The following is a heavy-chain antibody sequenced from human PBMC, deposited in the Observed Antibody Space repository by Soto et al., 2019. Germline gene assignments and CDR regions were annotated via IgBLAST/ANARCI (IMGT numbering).Heavy chain of an antibody. D-gene: IGHD1-26*01. V-gene: IGHV4-39*01. Sequence: SETLSLTCTVSGGSISSYSYFWCWIRQPPGKGLDWSGSMYYGGSTFYNPSLKSRVTRSVATAKTQFSLKLSSVTAADTAVYYCARQLPVGATSWFDPWGQGTLVTVSS. J-gene: IGHJ5*02. CDR2: MYYGGST. CDR3: ARQLPVGATSWFDP. CDR1: GGSISSYSYF.